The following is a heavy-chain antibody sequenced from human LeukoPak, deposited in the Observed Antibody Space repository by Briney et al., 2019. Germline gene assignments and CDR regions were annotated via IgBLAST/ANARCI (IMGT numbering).Heavy chain of an antibody. CDR3: ARIDGPTVFTYYMDL. CDR1: GFSFNRRG. V-gene: IGHV3-48*04. D-gene: IGHD3-16*01. Sequence: PGGSLRLSCATSGFSFNRRGMNWVRHPPGKGLEWVSYISPRSETIYYAESVKGRFTVSRDDSKDSLYLQMHTLRAEGTAVYYCARIDGPTVFTYYMDLWGKGTTVTVAS. J-gene: IGHJ6*03. CDR2: ISPRSETI.